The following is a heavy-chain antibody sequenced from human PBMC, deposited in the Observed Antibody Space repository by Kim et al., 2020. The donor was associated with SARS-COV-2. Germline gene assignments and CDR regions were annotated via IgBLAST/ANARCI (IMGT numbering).Heavy chain of an antibody. V-gene: IGHV4-34*01. J-gene: IGHJ6*02. Sequence: ETLSLTCAVYGGSFSGYYWSWIRQPPGKGLEWIGEISHSGSINYNPSLKSRVTISIDTSKNQFSLKLISVTAADTSFYFCARGRAGVVPSPILGIGPHYDYFIMDVWGHGTTVTVSS. CDR2: ISHSGSI. CDR3: ARGRAGVVPSPILGIGPHYDYFIMDV. D-gene: IGHD2-2*02. CDR1: GGSFSGYY.